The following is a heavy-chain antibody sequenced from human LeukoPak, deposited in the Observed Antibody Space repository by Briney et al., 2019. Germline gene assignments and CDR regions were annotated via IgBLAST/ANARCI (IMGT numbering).Heavy chain of an antibody. V-gene: IGHV3-9*03. D-gene: IGHD5-18*01. J-gene: IGHJ3*01. CDR1: GFTFNEYA. CDR2: ISWNSGTI. CDR3: AKARRGYSYGSPIGAFDL. Sequence: GGSLRLSCAASGFTFNEYAMHWVRQAPGKGLEWVSSISWNSGTIDYADSVKGRFTISRDNAKNSLYLQMNSLRAEDMALYYCAKARRGYSYGSPIGAFDLWGQGTMVTVSS.